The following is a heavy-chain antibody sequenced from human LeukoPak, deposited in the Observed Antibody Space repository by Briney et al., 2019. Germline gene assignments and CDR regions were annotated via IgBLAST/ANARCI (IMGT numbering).Heavy chain of an antibody. Sequence: GESLQISCQGSGYSFTSYWIGWVRPMPGKGLEWMGIIYPGDSDTRYSPSFQGQVTISADKSISTAYLQWSSLKASDTAMYYCARRTDYYGSGSYYNKYNWFDPWGQGTLVTVSS. CDR1: GYSFTSYW. V-gene: IGHV5-51*01. CDR2: IYPGDSDT. CDR3: ARRTDYYGSGSYYNKYNWFDP. D-gene: IGHD3-10*01. J-gene: IGHJ5*02.